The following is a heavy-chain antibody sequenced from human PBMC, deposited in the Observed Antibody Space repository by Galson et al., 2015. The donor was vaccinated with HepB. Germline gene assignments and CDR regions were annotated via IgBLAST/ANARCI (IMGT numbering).Heavy chain of an antibody. CDR1: GFNFSRYA. CDR3: SRESVRGLDY. CDR2: DSHGGGHK. J-gene: IGHJ4*02. D-gene: IGHD3-10*02. Sequence: SLRLSCAASGFNFSRYAMYWVRQAPGKGLEWVAVDSHGGGHKSYSDSVKGRFTISRDDSHSTLYLQMNSLKGEDTAVYFCSRESVRGLDYWGQGTLVIVSS. V-gene: IGHV3-30*04.